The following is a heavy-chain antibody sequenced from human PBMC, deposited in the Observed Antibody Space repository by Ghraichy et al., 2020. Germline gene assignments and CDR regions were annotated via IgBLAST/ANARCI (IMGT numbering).Heavy chain of an antibody. CDR1: GDSVSSNSAA. CDR3: ARSGGYCGGDCYSNWFDP. Sequence: SQTLSLTCAISGDSVSSNSAAWNWIRQSPSRGLEWLGRTYYRSKWYNDYAVSVKSRITINPDTSKNQFSLQLNSVTPEDTAVYYCARSGGYCGGDCYSNWFDPWGQGTLVTVSS. V-gene: IGHV6-1*01. J-gene: IGHJ5*02. CDR2: TYYRSKWYN. D-gene: IGHD2-21*02.